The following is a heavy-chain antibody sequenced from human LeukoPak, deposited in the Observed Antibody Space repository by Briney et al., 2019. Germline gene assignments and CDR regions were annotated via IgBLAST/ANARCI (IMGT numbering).Heavy chain of an antibody. CDR1: GGSINTYY. D-gene: IGHD5-24*01. CDR3: ARSYNNAGYFYYGMDV. J-gene: IGHJ6*02. Sequence: SKTLSLTCTVSGGSINTYYWSWIRQPPGKGLEWIGYIYYSGSTDYNPSLKSRVTISLDTSKNQFSLRLSSVTAADTAVYYCARSYNNAGYFYYGMDVWGQGTTVTVSS. V-gene: IGHV4-59*08. CDR2: IYYSGST.